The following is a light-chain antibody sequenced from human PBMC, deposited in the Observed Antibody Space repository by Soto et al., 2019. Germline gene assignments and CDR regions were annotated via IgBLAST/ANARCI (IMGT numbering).Light chain of an antibody. Sequence: DIQLTQSPSFLSASVGVRLTITCRASQGISSYLAWYQQKPGKAPKLLIYAASTLQSGVPSRFSGSGSGTEFTLTISSLQPEDFATYYCQQLNSYPPAITFGQGTRLEIK. CDR1: QGISSY. CDR2: AAS. V-gene: IGKV1-9*01. J-gene: IGKJ5*01. CDR3: QQLNSYPPAIT.